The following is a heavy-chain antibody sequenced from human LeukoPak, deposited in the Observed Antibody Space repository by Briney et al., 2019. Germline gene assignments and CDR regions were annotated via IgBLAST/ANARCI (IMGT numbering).Heavy chain of an antibody. D-gene: IGHD3-10*01. Sequence: PSETLSLTCTVSGGSISSYNWSWIRQPPGKVLEWIGYICYSGSTYYNPSLKSRVTISVDTSKNQFSLKLSSVTAADTAVYYCARSGTMARGVPLEIPYYYYYGMDVWGQGTTVTVSS. J-gene: IGHJ6*02. CDR2: ICYSGST. CDR1: GGSISSYN. V-gene: IGHV4-59*01. CDR3: ARSGTMARGVPLEIPYYYYYGMDV.